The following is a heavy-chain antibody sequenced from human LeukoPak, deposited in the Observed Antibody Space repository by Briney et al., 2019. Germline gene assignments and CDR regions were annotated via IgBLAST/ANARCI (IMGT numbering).Heavy chain of an antibody. Sequence: SETLSLTCTVSGGSISSSTYYWGWIRQSPGKGLEWIGSVHYSGGSYYSPSLKSRVTISLNTSKNQFSLKLTSVTAADTAVYYCARVTPAGAWLGYFDYWGQGTLVAVSS. V-gene: IGHV4-39*07. CDR2: VHYSGGS. CDR3: ARVTPAGAWLGYFDY. J-gene: IGHJ4*02. CDR1: GGSISSSTYY. D-gene: IGHD6-19*01.